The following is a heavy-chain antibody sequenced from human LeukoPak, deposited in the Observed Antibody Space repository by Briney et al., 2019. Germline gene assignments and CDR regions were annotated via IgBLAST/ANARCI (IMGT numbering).Heavy chain of an antibody. D-gene: IGHD3-22*01. CDR1: GYTFTGYY. J-gene: IGHJ3*02. CDR3: ATYYDSGVHAFHI. Sequence: GASVKVSCKASGYTFTGYYIHWVRQAPGQGPEWMGYINPNTGGTHYAQKFQGRVTVTRDTSISTAYMDLNRLTSDDTAVYYCATYYDSGVHAFHIWGQGTMVTVSS. CDR2: INPNTGGT. V-gene: IGHV1-2*02.